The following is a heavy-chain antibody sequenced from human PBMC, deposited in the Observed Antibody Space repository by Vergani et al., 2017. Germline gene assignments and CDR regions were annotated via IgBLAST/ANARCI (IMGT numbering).Heavy chain of an antibody. Sequence: EVQLVESGGGLVQPGRSLRLSCAASGFTFDDYAMHWVRQAPGKGLEWVSGISWNSGNIGYADSVKGRFTIARDNAKNALYLQMSSLRAEDTALYYCAKDIREWVDAPDYWGQGTLVTVSS. CDR3: AKDIREWVDAPDY. CDR1: GFTFDDYA. D-gene: IGHD6-19*01. V-gene: IGHV3-9*01. J-gene: IGHJ4*02. CDR2: ISWNSGNI.